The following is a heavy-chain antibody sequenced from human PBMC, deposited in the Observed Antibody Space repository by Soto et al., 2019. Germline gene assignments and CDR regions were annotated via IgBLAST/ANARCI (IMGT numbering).Heavy chain of an antibody. Sequence: GASVKVSCKASGYTFTSYGISWVRQAPGQGLEWMGWISAYNGNTNYAQKFQGRVTMTTDTSTTTVYMELTNLRSDDTAVYYCARCIQGDYYYGMDVWGQGTTVTVSS. D-gene: IGHD5-18*01. V-gene: IGHV1-18*01. J-gene: IGHJ6*02. CDR3: ARCIQGDYYYGMDV. CDR2: ISAYNGNT. CDR1: GYTFTSYG.